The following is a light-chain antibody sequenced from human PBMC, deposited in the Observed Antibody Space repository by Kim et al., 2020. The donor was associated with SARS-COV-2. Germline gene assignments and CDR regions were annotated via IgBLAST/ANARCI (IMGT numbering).Light chain of an antibody. J-gene: IGLJ3*02. V-gene: IGLV8-61*01. CDR1: SGSVSTKYY. Sequence: QTVVTQEQSFSVSPGGTVTLTCGLSSGSVSTKYYPSWYQQTQGQAPRTLIYSTNTRSSGVPDRFSGSILGNKAALTITGAQADDESDYFCVLYMGSGIWVFGGGTQLTVL. CDR3: VLYMGSGIWV. CDR2: STN.